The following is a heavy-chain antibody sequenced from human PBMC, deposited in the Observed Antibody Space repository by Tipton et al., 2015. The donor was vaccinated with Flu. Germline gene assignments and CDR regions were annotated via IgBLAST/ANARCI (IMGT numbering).Heavy chain of an antibody. CDR3: ARVGSGSYFHHDYGMDV. D-gene: IGHD1-26*01. CDR1: GGSISSSSYY. CDR2: IYYSGST. Sequence: TLSLTCTVSGGSISSSSYYWVWTRQPPGQGLEWIGSIYYSGSTYYTPSLKSRVTISVDTSKNQFSLKLTSVTAADPAVYYCARVGSGSYFHHDYGMDVWGQGNTVTVSS. V-gene: IGHV4-39*07. J-gene: IGHJ6*02.